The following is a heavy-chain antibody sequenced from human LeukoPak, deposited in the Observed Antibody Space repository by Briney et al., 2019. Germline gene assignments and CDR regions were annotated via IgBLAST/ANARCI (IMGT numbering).Heavy chain of an antibody. CDR1: GLTFSSYP. CDR3: AKDRRYYDSSGYYSYYFDY. CDR2: ISGSGGST. V-gene: IGHV3-23*01. Sequence: GGSLRLSCAASGLTFSSYPMSGVRRAPGKGLEWVSAISGSGGSTYYADSVKGRFTISRDNSRNTLYLQMNSLRAEDTAVYYCAKDRRYYDSSGYYSYYFDYWGQGTLVTVSS. D-gene: IGHD3-22*01. J-gene: IGHJ4*02.